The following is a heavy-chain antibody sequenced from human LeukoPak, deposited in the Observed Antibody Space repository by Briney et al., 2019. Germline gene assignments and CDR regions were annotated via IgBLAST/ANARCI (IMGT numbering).Heavy chain of an antibody. CDR2: ISGSGGST. V-gene: IGHV3-11*04. CDR1: GFTFSDYY. CDR3: ARDFYDTSGYYYDY. J-gene: IGHJ4*02. D-gene: IGHD3-22*01. Sequence: GGSLRLSCAASGFTFSDYYMSWIRQAPGKGLEWVSAISGSGGSTYYADSVKGRFTISRDNAKNSLYLQMNSLRAEDTAVYYCARDFYDTSGYYYDYWGQGTLVTVSS.